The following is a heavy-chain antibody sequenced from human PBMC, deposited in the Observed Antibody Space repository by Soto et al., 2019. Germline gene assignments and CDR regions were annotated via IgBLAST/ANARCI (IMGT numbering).Heavy chain of an antibody. Sequence: GGSLRVSCAASGFTFGNYAMHWVRQAPGKGLEWVSGISWNSNTIAYADSVKGRFTISRDNAKNSLYLQMNSLRAEDTAFYYCAKDTGPNWGQGTLVTVSS. CDR2: ISWNSNTI. J-gene: IGHJ4*02. CDR3: AKDTGPN. V-gene: IGHV3-9*01. CDR1: GFTFGNYA.